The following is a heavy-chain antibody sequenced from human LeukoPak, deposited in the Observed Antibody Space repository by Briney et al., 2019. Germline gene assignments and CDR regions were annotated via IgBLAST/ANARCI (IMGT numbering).Heavy chain of an antibody. CDR3: ARERLHKYYYDSSGSYYFDY. Sequence: GSLRLSCAASGFIFSAYGMHWVRQAPGKGLEGGAVIGFEGGNKYYADSVKGRFTISRDNSKNTLYLQMNSLRAEDTAVYYCARERLHKYYYDSSGSYYFDYWGQGTLVTVSS. D-gene: IGHD3-22*01. J-gene: IGHJ4*02. CDR2: IGFEGGNK. V-gene: IGHV3-30*02. CDR1: GFIFSAYG.